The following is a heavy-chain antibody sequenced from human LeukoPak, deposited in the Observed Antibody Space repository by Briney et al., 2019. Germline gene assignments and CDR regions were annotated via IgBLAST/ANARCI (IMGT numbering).Heavy chain of an antibody. CDR2: ISSSSSYI. Sequence: PGGSLRLSCAASGFTFSSYSMNWVRQAPGKGLEWVSSISSSSSYIYYADSVKGRFTISRDNAKNSLYLQMNSLRAEDTAVYYCARVFEAVTTFPQSDYYYYMDVWGKGTTVTVSS. V-gene: IGHV3-21*01. CDR1: GFTFSSYS. D-gene: IGHD4-17*01. J-gene: IGHJ6*03. CDR3: ARVFEAVTTFPQSDYYYYMDV.